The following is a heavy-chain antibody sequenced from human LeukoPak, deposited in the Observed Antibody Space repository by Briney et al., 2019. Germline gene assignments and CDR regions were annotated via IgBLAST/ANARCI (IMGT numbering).Heavy chain of an antibody. V-gene: IGHV1-69*05. D-gene: IGHD3-22*01. CDR1: GGTFSSYA. Sequence: SVKVSCKASGGTFSSYAISWVRQAPGQGLEWMGRIIPIFGTANYAQKFQGRVTITTDESTSTAYMELSRLRSDDTAVYYCASLLLPHGPWGQGTLVTVSS. CDR2: IIPIFGTA. CDR3: ASLLLPHGP. J-gene: IGHJ5*02.